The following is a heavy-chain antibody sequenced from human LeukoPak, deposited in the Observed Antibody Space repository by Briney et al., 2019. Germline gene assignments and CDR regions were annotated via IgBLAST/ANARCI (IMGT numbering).Heavy chain of an antibody. CDR1: GFTFSDYY. CDR2: ISSSGSTI. Sequence: GRSLRLSCAASGFTFSDYYMSWIRQAPGRGLEWVSYISSSGSTIYYADSVKGRFTISRDNAKNSLYLQMNSLRAEDTAVYYCARKGDIVATNWFDPWGQGTLVTVSS. V-gene: IGHV3-11*01. CDR3: ARKGDIVATNWFDP. J-gene: IGHJ5*02. D-gene: IGHD5-12*01.